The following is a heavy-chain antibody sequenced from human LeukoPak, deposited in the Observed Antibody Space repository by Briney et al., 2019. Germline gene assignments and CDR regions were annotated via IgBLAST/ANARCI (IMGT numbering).Heavy chain of an antibody. CDR2: ISYDGSNK. CDR3: AREEIRSWFDP. Sequence: GGSLRLSCAASGFTFSSYAMHWVRQAPGKGLEWVAVISYDGSNKYYADSVKGRFTISRDNSKKTLYLQMNSLRAEDSAVYYCAREEIRSWFDPWGQGTLVTVSS. D-gene: IGHD5-24*01. J-gene: IGHJ5*02. V-gene: IGHV3-30-3*01. CDR1: GFTFSSYA.